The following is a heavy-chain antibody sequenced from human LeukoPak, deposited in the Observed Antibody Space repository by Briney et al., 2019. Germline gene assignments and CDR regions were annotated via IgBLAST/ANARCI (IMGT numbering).Heavy chain of an antibody. D-gene: IGHD7-27*01. CDR2: VSGDGSNT. J-gene: IGHJ4*02. Sequence: GGSLTLSCAASGFTFSSYWMHWVRHAPGKGLVWVSRVSGDGSNTFYADSVKGRFTISRDNAKNTLYLQMNSLRAEDTAVYYCARELSTGDWGQGTLVTVSS. V-gene: IGHV3-74*01. CDR3: ARELSTGD. CDR1: GFTFSSYW.